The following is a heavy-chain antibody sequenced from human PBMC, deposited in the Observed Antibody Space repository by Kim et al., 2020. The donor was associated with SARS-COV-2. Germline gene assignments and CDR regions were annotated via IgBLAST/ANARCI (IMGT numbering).Heavy chain of an antibody. CDR1: GFTFNTYG. V-gene: IGHV3-30*18. CDR2: ISYDGSNK. CDR3: AKSFSGSYFGHDY. J-gene: IGHJ4*02. Sequence: GGSLRLSCAASGFTFNTYGMHWVRQAPGKGLEWVAVISYDGSNKYYADSVKGRFTISRDNSKNTLYVQMNSLRIEDTAVYYCAKSFSGSYFGHDYWGQGTLVTVSS. D-gene: IGHD1-26*01.